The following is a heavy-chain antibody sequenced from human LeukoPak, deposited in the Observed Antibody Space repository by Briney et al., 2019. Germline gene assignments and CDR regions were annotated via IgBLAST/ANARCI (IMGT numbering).Heavy chain of an antibody. D-gene: IGHD3-22*01. CDR3: ARASRRGYYAPYFD. CDR2: IYYSGST. CDR1: GGSISSYY. V-gene: IGHV4-59*01. Sequence: PSETLSLTCTVSGGSISSYYWSWIRQPPGKGLVWIGYIYYSGSTNYNPSLKSRVTISVHTHKNQLSVNVSSEPARDGPVYFCARASRRGYYAPYFD. J-gene: IGHJ4*01.